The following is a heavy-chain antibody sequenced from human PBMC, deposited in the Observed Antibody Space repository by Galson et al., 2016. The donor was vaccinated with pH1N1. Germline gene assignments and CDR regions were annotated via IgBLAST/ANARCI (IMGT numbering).Heavy chain of an antibody. J-gene: IGHJ4*02. V-gene: IGHV1-18*01. D-gene: IGHD3-22*01. CDR1: GFMFSTYG. Sequence: SVKVSCKASGFMFSTYGFNWVRKAPGQGPEWMGRISGYNGNTIYAQKFQARISMTIDKSTSTVYLDLRSLRFDDTAVYYCAKGTLPGYYDYWGQGTLSPSPQ. CDR3: AKGTLPGYYDY. CDR2: ISGYNGNT.